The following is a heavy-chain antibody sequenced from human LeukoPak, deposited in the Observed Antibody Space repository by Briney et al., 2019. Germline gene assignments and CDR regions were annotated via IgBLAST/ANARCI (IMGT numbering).Heavy chain of an antibody. V-gene: IGHV3-15*01. D-gene: IGHD1-7*01. Sequence: GGSLRLSCAASGFTFSNAWMSWVRQAPGKGLEWVGRIKSKTDGGTTDYAAPVKGRFTISRDDSKNTLYLQMNSLKTEDTAVYYCTTDLQYPNNWNYGGDAFDIWGQGTMVTVSS. J-gene: IGHJ3*02. CDR2: IKSKTDGGTT. CDR3: TTDLQYPNNWNYGGDAFDI. CDR1: GFTFSNAW.